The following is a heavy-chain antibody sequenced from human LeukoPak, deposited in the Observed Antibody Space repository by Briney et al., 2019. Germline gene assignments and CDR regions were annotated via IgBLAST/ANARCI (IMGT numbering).Heavy chain of an antibody. J-gene: IGHJ4*02. CDR1: GFTFSNAW. CDR2: IKSKTDGGTT. CDR3: TTEIWFGELLNDY. V-gene: IGHV3-15*01. Sequence: PGGSLRLSCAASGFTFSNAWMSWVRQAPGKGLEWVGRIKSKTDGGTTDYAAPVKGRFTISRDDSKNTPYLQMNSLKTEDTAVYYCTTEIWFGELLNDYWGQGTLVTVSS. D-gene: IGHD3-10*01.